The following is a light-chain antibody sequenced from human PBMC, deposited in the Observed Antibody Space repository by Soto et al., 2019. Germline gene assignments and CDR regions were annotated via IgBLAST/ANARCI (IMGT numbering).Light chain of an antibody. J-gene: IGKJ3*01. CDR2: EIS. Sequence: DIVMTQTPLSSPVTLGQPASISCRSSQSLVHSDGNTCLSGLQQGPGQPPRLLIYEISNRFPGVLDRFSGSGAGTDFTLKISRVEAEDVGVSYCLQATQFPLTFRPGTKVDIK. CDR1: QSLVHSDGNTC. V-gene: IGKV2-24*01. CDR3: LQATQFPLT.